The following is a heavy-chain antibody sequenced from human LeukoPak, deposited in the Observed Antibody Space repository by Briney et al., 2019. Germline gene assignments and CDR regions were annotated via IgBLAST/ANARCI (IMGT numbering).Heavy chain of an antibody. CDR3: ARQIASSGYLPWAFDI. V-gene: IGHV4-39*01. Sequence: PSETLSLTCTVSGGSITSGNSYWGSIRQPPGKGLEWIGDIFFTGSTYYSPSLKSRVTISVGTSTTQFSLKLTSVTAADTAVYYCARQIASSGYLPWAFDIWGQGTVVTVSS. CDR2: IFFTGST. J-gene: IGHJ3*02. CDR1: GGSITSGNSY. D-gene: IGHD3-22*01.